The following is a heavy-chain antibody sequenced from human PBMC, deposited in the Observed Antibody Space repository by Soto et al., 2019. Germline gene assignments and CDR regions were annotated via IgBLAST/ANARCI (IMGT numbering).Heavy chain of an antibody. CDR3: ARDSIYEHWYFDL. CDR1: GFTFSSYG. V-gene: IGHV3-33*01. J-gene: IGHJ2*01. D-gene: IGHD3-3*01. CDR2: IWYDGSNK. Sequence: QVQLVESGGGVVQPGRSLRLSCAASGFTFSSYGMHWVRQAPGKGLEWVAVIWYDGSNKYYADSVKGRFTISRDNSKNTLYLQMNSLRAEDTAMYYCARDSIYEHWYFDLWGRGTLVTVSS.